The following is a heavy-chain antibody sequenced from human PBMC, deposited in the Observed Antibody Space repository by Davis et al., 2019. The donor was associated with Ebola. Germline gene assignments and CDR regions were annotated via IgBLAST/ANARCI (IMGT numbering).Heavy chain of an antibody. D-gene: IGHD3-22*01. CDR2: INTNTGNP. Sequence: AASVTVSCKASGYTFTNYAINWVRQAPGQGLEWMGWINTNTGNPMYAQAFTGRFLFSLDTSINTPYLQISSLKAEDTAVYYCARSTMTQDAFDIWGQGTMVTVSS. V-gene: IGHV7-4-1*02. CDR3: ARSTMTQDAFDI. CDR1: GYTFTNYA. J-gene: IGHJ3*02.